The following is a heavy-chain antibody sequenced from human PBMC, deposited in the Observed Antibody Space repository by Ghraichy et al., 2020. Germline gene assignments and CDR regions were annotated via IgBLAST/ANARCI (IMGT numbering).Heavy chain of an antibody. D-gene: IGHD6-13*01. CDR2: IWYDGSNK. CDR1: GFTFSHHG. J-gene: IGHJ5*02. V-gene: IGHV3-33*01. CDR3: ARDFGGIAAAGTVGWFDP. Sequence: GGSLRLSCAASGFTFSHHGMHWVRQAPGKGLEWVAVIWYDGSNKYYADSVKGRFSISRDNSKNTLYLQMTSLRAEDTAVYYCARDFGGIAAAGTVGWFDPWGQGALVTVSS.